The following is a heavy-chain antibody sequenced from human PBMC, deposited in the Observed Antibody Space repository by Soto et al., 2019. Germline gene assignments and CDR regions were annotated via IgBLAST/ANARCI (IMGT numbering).Heavy chain of an antibody. J-gene: IGHJ4*02. CDR2: INHSGST. CDR1: GGSFSGYY. CDR3: ARGIVAGTFLDY. Sequence: QVQLQQWGAGLLKPSETLSLTCAVYGGSFSGYYWSWIRQPPGKGLEWIGEINHSGSTNYNPSLKSRVTISVDTSKNQCSLKLSSVTAADTAVYYCARGIVAGTFLDYWGQGTLVTVSS. D-gene: IGHD6-19*01. V-gene: IGHV4-34*01.